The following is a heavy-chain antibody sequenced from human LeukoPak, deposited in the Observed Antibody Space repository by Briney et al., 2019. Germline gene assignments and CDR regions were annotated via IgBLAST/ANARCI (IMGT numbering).Heavy chain of an antibody. D-gene: IGHD6-19*01. CDR2: INHSGST. CDR1: SGSFSGYY. J-gene: IGHJ5*02. V-gene: IGHV4-34*01. CDR3: AISGIAVAGAYRFDP. Sequence: SETLSLTCAVYSGSFSGYYWSWIRQPPGKGLEWIGEINHSGSTNYNPSLKSRVTISVDTSKNQFSLKLSSVTAEDTAVYYCAISGIAVAGAYRFDPWGQGTLVTVSS.